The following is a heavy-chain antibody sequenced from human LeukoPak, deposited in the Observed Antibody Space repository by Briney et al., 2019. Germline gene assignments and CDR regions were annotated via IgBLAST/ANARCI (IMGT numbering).Heavy chain of an antibody. CDR3: ARDTGYINYDYYYSMDV. Sequence: GASVKVSCKASGYTFTSYGISWARQAPGQGLEWMGWITPYNGNTNYAQKFQGRVTLTTDTSTSTAYMELRSLRSDDTAVYYCARDTGYINYDYYYSMDVWGKGTTVTVSS. J-gene: IGHJ6*03. D-gene: IGHD6-13*01. CDR1: GYTFTSYG. CDR2: ITPYNGNT. V-gene: IGHV1-18*01.